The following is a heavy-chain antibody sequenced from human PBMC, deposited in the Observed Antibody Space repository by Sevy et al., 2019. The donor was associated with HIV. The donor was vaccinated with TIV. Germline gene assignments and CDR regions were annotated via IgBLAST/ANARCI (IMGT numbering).Heavy chain of an antibody. D-gene: IGHD6-6*01. Sequence: GESLKISCAASGFTFRSYGMHWVRQAPGKGLEWLAVISYHGRNQFYADSVRGRFTISRDDSKNTVYLQMNSLRPDDTAVYYCARKQFVLPFDYWGQGTLVTVSS. J-gene: IGHJ4*02. CDR3: ARKQFVLPFDY. V-gene: IGHV3-30*19. CDR2: ISYHGRNQ. CDR1: GFTFRSYG.